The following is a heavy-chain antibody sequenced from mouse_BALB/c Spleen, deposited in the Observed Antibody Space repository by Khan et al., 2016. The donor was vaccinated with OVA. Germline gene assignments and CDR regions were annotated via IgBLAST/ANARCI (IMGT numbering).Heavy chain of an antibody. J-gene: IGHJ4*01. CDR2: INTYTGEP. CDR1: GYTFKNHG. CDR3: SGPPFFSYVMVY. Sequence: QIQLVQSGPELKKPRETVKISCKASGYTFKNHGMNWVKQAPGKGLKWMGWINTYTGEPTYVEDFKGRFAFSLETSASTAYLQINNLKNEDTATSVVSGPPFFSYVMVYWGQGTSVTVSS. V-gene: IGHV9-3-1*01.